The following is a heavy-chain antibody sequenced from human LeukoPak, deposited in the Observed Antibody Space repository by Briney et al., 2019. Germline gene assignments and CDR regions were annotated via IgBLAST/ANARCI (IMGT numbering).Heavy chain of an antibody. D-gene: IGHD1-26*01. Sequence: GGSLRLSCAASGFTFSSYGMHWVRQAPGKGLEWVAVIWHDGSNKYYADSVKGRFTISRDNSKNTLYLQMNSLRAEDTAVYYCARSREGYYFDYWGQGTLVTVSP. V-gene: IGHV3-33*01. J-gene: IGHJ4*02. CDR2: IWHDGSNK. CDR1: GFTFSSYG. CDR3: ARSREGYYFDY.